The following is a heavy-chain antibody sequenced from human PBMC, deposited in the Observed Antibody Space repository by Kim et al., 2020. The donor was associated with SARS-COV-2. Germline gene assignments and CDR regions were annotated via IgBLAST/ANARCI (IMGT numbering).Heavy chain of an antibody. J-gene: IGHJ4*02. D-gene: IGHD1-26*01. V-gene: IGHV4-39*01. Sequence: SETLSLTCTVSGGSISSSGFYWGCLRQPPGKGLEWIGNINYSGNTYYNPSLKSRVTISVDTSKNQFSLNLSSVTAADTAVYYCARHPHGSLSLDYWGQGTLVTVSS. CDR2: INYSGNT. CDR1: GGSISSSGFY. CDR3: ARHPHGSLSLDY.